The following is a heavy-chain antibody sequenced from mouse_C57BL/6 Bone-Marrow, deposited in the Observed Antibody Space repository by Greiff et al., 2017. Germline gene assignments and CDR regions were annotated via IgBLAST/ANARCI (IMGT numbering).Heavy chain of an antibody. CDR2: IDPETGGT. J-gene: IGHJ4*01. V-gene: IGHV1-15*01. CDR1: GYTFTDYE. CDR3: TSSDSSGPMDY. D-gene: IGHD3-2*02. Sequence: VQLQQSGAELVRPGASVTLSCKASGYTFTDYEMHWVKQTPVHGLEWIGAIDPETGGTAYNQKFKGKAILAADKSSSPAYMELRSLPSEDSAVYYCTSSDSSGPMDYWGQGTSVTDSS.